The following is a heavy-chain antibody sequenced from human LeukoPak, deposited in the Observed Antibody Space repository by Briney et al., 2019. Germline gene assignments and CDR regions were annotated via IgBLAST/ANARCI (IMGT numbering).Heavy chain of an antibody. V-gene: IGHV3-21*01. J-gene: IGHJ4*02. CDR3: ARAGDSSGYYYYFDY. Sequence: GGSLRLSCAASGFTFSSYSMNWVRQAPGKGLEWVSSISSSSYIYYADSVKGRFTISRDNAKNSLYLQMNSLRAEDTAVYYCARAGDSSGYYYYFDYWGQGTLVTVSS. CDR1: GFTFSSYS. D-gene: IGHD3-22*01. CDR2: ISSSSYI.